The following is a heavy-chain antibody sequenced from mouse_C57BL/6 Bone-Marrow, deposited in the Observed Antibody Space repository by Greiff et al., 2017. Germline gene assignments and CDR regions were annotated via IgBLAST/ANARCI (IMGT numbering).Heavy chain of an antibody. CDR3: ASTITTVRDWYFDV. Sequence: VQLRESVAELVRPGASVKLSCTASGFNIKNTYMHWVKQRPEQGLEWIGRIDPANGNTKYAPKFQGKATITADPTSNTAYLQLSSLTSVDTAIYYCASTITTVRDWYFDVWGTGTTVTVSS. V-gene: IGHV14-3*01. D-gene: IGHD1-1*01. CDR2: IDPANGNT. CDR1: GFNIKNTY. J-gene: IGHJ1*03.